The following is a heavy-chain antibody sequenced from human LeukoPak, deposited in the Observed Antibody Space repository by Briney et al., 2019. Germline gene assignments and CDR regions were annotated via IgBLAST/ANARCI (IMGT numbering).Heavy chain of an antibody. CDR1: GVSISSYY. CDR3: ARGRRYSSSWEDAFDI. V-gene: IGHV4-59*01. J-gene: IGHJ3*02. CDR2: IYYSGST. Sequence: SETPSLTCTVSGVSISSYYWSWIRQPPGKGLVWIGYIYYSGSTNYNPSLKSRVTISVDTSKNQFSLKLSSVTAADTAVYYCARGRRYSSSWEDAFDIWGQGTMVTVSS. D-gene: IGHD6-13*01.